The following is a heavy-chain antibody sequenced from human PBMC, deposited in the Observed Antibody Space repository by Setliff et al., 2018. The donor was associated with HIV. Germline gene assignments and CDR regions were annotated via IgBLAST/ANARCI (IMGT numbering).Heavy chain of an antibody. CDR2: IRYDGSNK. CDR1: GFTFSNFA. J-gene: IGHJ4*02. CDR3: AKDLGTYSSGRALDS. Sequence: PGGSLRLSCVASGFTFSNFAMHWVRQAPGKGLEWVSFIRYDGSNKKYADSVKGRFTISRDNSKNTLYLQMNSLRPEDTAVYYCAKDLGTYSSGRALDSWGQGALVTVSS. V-gene: IGHV3-30*02. D-gene: IGHD6-19*01.